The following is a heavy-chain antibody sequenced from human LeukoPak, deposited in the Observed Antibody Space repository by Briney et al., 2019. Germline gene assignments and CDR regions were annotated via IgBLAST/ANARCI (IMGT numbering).Heavy chain of an antibody. D-gene: IGHD1-26*01. J-gene: IGHJ4*02. CDR2: IYYSGST. Sequence: PSETLSLTCTVSGGSISSSSYYWGWIRQPPGKGLEWIGSIYYSGSTYYNPSLKSRVTISVDTSKNQFSLKLSSVTAADTAVYYCARASEWERMFDYWGQGTLVTVSS. CDR3: ARASEWERMFDY. CDR1: GGSISSSSYY. V-gene: IGHV4-39*07.